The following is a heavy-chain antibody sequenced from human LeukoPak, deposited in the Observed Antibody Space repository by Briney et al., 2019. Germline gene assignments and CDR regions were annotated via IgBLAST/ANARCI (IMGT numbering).Heavy chain of an antibody. CDR3: ATIKRGNIFGFFDF. V-gene: IGHV4-59*11. CDR2: VLDNVRT. D-gene: IGHD5-18*01. J-gene: IGHJ4*02. CDR1: GGSISSHY. Sequence: SETLSLTCTVSGGSISSHYWSWVRQPPGEGLEWIGYVLDNVRTKDNPSLNSRFTLSADTSKNQFSLRLTSVTAAVTAVYYCATIKRGNIFGFFDFWGQGVLVTVSS.